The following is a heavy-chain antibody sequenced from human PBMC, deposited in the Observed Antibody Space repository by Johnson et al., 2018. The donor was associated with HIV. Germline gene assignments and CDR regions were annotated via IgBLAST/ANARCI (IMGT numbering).Heavy chain of an antibody. V-gene: IGHV3-30*18. D-gene: IGHD2-15*01. Sequence: QVQLVESGGGVVQPGTSLRLSCAASGFSFNTNGMHWVRQAPGKGLEWVSFISHDGSDKFYTDSVKGRFTISRDNSKNTLYLQMNSLRAEDTAVYYCAKDQRGYCSGGSCYGGAFDIWGQGTVVTVSS. CDR3: AKDQRGYCSGGSCYGGAFDI. CDR1: GFSFNTNG. CDR2: ISHDGSDK. J-gene: IGHJ3*02.